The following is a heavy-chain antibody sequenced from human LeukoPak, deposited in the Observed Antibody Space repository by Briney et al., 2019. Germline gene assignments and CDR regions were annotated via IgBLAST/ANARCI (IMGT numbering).Heavy chain of an antibody. V-gene: IGHV3-21*04. CDR1: GFTFSSYS. CDR2: ISSSSSYI. Sequence: PGGSLRLSCAASGFTFSSYSMNWVRQAPGKGLEWVSSISSSSSYIYYADSVKGRFTISRDNAKNSLYLQMNSLRAEDMALYYCAKGGYRTILYYFDYWGQGTLVTVSS. D-gene: IGHD2-2*02. CDR3: AKGGYRTILYYFDY. J-gene: IGHJ4*02.